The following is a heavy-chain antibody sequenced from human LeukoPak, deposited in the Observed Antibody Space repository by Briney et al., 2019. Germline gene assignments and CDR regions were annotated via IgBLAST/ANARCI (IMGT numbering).Heavy chain of an antibody. Sequence: GASVKVSCKASSYRSPNYGITWVRQAPGHGLEWMGWISTYNGNTQHAQNLQGRVTLTTDSSTNTVYMELRSLTSDDTAVYYCAIPAKGAYFYYYMDVWGEGTSVTVSS. J-gene: IGHJ6*03. V-gene: IGHV1-18*01. CDR3: AIPAKGAYFYYYMDV. CDR2: ISTYNGNT. CDR1: SYRSPNYG.